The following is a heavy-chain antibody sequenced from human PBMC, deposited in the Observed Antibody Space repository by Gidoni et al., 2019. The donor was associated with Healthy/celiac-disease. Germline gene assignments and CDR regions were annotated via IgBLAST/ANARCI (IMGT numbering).Heavy chain of an antibody. Sequence: QVQLVQSGAEVKKPGASVKVSCTASGYTFTSYYMHWVRQAPGQGLEWMGIINPSGGSTSYAQKFQGRVTMTRDTSTSTVYMELSSLRSEDTAVYYCARDVWNSSGHLGLFQHWGQGTLVTVSS. CDR2: INPSGGST. CDR1: GYTFTSYY. D-gene: IGHD3-22*01. V-gene: IGHV1-46*01. J-gene: IGHJ1*01. CDR3: ARDVWNSSGHLGLFQH.